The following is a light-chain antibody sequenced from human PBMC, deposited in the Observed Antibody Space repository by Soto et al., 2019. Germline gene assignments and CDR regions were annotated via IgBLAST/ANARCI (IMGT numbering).Light chain of an antibody. CDR1: QSVSNNY. J-gene: IGKJ1*01. CDR2: GAS. V-gene: IGKV3-20*01. Sequence: VLTQSPGTLSLSPGDRATLSCRASQSVSNNYLAWYQQKPGQAPRLLIYGASSRATGIPDRLSGSGSGTDFTLTISSLEPEDFAVYYCQXYGSSPRTFGQGTKVDIK. CDR3: QXYGSSPRT.